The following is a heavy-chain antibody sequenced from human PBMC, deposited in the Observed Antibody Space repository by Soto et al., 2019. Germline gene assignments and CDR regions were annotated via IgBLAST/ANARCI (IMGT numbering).Heavy chain of an antibody. CDR3: ARSPGIAVADY. V-gene: IGHV1-3*05. CDR1: EYTFTSYA. J-gene: IGHJ4*02. CDR2: INAGNGNT. Sequence: QVHLVQSGAEEKKPGASVKVSCKASEYTFTSYAMNWVRQAPGQRLDWMGGINAGNGNTKYSQKFQVRGTLTRDTSASTAYMEMSSLRSEDTAVHYCARSPGIAVADYWGQGTLGTVSS. D-gene: IGHD6-19*01.